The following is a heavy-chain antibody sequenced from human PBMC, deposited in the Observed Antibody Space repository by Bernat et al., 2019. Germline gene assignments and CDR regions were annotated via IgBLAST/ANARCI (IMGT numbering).Heavy chain of an antibody. CDR3: ARQAGYYYGSGTYYNGNFDY. CDR2: IYYSGTT. D-gene: IGHD3-10*01. J-gene: IGHJ4*02. CDR1: GGSISSSSYY. Sequence: QLQLQESGPGLVKPSETLSLTCTVSGGSISSSSYYWGWIRQPPGKGLEWIGSIYYSGTTYYNPSLKSRVTISVDTSKNQFSLKLISVTAADTAVYYCARQAGYYYGSGTYYNGNFDYWGQGARVTVSS. V-gene: IGHV4-39*01.